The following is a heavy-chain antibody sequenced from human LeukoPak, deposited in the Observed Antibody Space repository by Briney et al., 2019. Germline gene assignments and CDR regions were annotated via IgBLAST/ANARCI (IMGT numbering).Heavy chain of an antibody. V-gene: IGHV3-23*01. CDR2: ISGSGGST. J-gene: IGHJ6*03. CDR3: AKDPRIAVAGYYYYYYMDV. Sequence: GGSLRLSCAASGFTFSSYAMGWVRQAPGKGLEWVSAISGSGGSTYYADSVKGRFTISRDNSKNTLYLQMNSLRAEDTAVYYCAKDPRIAVAGYYYYYYMDVWGKGTTVTVSS. D-gene: IGHD6-19*01. CDR1: GFTFSSYA.